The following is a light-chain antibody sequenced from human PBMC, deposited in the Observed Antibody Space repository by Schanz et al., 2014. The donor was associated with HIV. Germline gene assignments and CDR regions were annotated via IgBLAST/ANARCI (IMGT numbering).Light chain of an antibody. V-gene: IGKV3-15*01. CDR1: QSVSSY. CDR3: LQHNDWPWT. Sequence: EIVLTQSPATLSLSPGERATLSCRASQSVSSYLAWYQQKPGQAPRLLIYGASTRATGVPARFSGSGSETEFTLTINSLQSEDVAVYYCLQHNDWPWTFGQGTKVEIK. J-gene: IGKJ1*01. CDR2: GAS.